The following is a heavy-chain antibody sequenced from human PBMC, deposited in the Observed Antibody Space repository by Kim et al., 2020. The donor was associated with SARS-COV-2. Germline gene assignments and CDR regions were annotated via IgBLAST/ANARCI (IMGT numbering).Heavy chain of an antibody. V-gene: IGHV4-59*01. J-gene: IGHJ6*02. D-gene: IGHD2-15*01. CDR3: ARDLSVGADCSGGSCYSYYYYGMDV. CDR1: GGSISSYY. Sequence: SETLSLTCTVSGGSISSYYWSWIRQPPGKGLEWIGYIYYSGSTNYNPSLKSRVTISVDTSKNQFSLKLSSVTAADTAVYYCARDLSVGADCSGGSCYSYYYYGMDVWGQGTTVTVSS. CDR2: IYYSGST.